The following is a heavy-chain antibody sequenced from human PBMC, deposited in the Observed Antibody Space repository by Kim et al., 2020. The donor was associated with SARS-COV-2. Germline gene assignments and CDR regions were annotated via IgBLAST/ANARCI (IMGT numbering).Heavy chain of an antibody. J-gene: IGHJ6*02. D-gene: IGHD4-17*01. V-gene: IGHV3-11*06. Sequence: KGRFTITRDHAQNTLYLQMNSLRAEDTAVYYCARVTVTGGYYYYYYGMDVWGQGTTVTVSS. CDR3: ARVTVTGGYYYYYYGMDV.